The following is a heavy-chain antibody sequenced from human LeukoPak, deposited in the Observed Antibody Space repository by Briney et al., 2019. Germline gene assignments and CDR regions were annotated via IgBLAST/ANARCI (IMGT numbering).Heavy chain of an antibody. Sequence: EASVKVSCKASGGTFSSYTISWVRQAPGQGLEWMGRIIPILGIANYAQKFQGRVTITADKSTSTAYMELSSLRSEDTAVYYCARECVVATFQTVFDYWGQGTLVTVSS. CDR3: ARECVVATFQTVFDY. J-gene: IGHJ4*02. V-gene: IGHV1-69*04. CDR1: GGTFSSYT. D-gene: IGHD5-12*01. CDR2: IIPILGIA.